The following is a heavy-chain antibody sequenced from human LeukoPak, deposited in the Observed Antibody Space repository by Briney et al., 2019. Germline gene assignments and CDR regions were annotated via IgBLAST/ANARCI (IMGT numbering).Heavy chain of an antibody. CDR1: GFTFSNAW. Sequence: RGSLQLSCAASGFTFSNAWMSWVRQAPGKGLEWVGRIKSKTDGGRTDYAAPVKGRFTISRDDSKNTLYLQINSLKTEDTAVYYCTTLRLDIVVVVASYYFDYWGQGTLHRLSS. CDR2: IKSKTDGGRT. CDR3: TTLRLDIVVVVASYYFDY. D-gene: IGHD2-15*01. J-gene: IGHJ4*02. V-gene: IGHV3-15*01.